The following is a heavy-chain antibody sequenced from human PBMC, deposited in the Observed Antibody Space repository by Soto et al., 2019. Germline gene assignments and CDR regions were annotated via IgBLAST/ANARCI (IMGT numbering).Heavy chain of an antibody. CDR3: ARSATSGDQHFIDS. V-gene: IGHV1-45*02. D-gene: IGHD7-27*01. J-gene: IGHJ4*02. CDR1: GWIFTFQY. CDR2: ITPYNGNV. Sequence: QMQLLQSGAEVKKTGSSVKISRKTSGWIFTFQYLHWVRQAPGQGLEWLGWITPYNGNVKYAQHFQGRISLTSDNSLTPLFLELRDLRPEDTGLYYCARSATSGDQHFIDSWGQGTLVTVSS.